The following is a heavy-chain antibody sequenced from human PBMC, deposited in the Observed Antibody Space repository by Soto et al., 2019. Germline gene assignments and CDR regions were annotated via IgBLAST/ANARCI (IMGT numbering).Heavy chain of an antibody. J-gene: IGHJ3*02. CDR1: GFTFSSYA. D-gene: IGHD2-2*01. CDR2: ISGSGGST. V-gene: IGHV3-23*01. CDR3: AKDSNIVVVPAAIGAFDI. Sequence: EVQLLESGGGLVQPGGSLRLSCAASGFTFSSYAMSWVRQAPGKGLEWVSAISGSGGSTYYADSVKGRFTISRDNSKNTLYLQMNSLRAEDTAGYYCAKDSNIVVVPAAIGAFDIWGQGTMVTVSS.